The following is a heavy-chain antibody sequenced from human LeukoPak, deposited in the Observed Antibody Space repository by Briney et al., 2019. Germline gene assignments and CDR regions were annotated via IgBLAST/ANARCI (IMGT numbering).Heavy chain of an antibody. CDR3: ARGEDAIVGVPGPNY. CDR1: GFTFSSYA. CDR2: ISYDGSNK. J-gene: IGHJ4*02. D-gene: IGHD1-26*01. V-gene: IGHV3-30-3*01. Sequence: GGSLRLSCAASGFTFSSYAMHWVRQAPGKGLEWVAVISYDGSNKYYADSVKGRFTISRDYANNSLFLQMNGLTAEDTAVYYCARGEDAIVGVPGPNYWGQGTLVSVSS.